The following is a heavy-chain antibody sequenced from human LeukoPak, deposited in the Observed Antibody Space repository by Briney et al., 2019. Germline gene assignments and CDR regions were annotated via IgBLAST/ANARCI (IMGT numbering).Heavy chain of an antibody. CDR3: AEVQYCTNGVCDAFDI. D-gene: IGHD2-8*01. CDR2: ISGSGGST. J-gene: IGHJ3*02. CDR1: GFTFSSYA. Sequence: GGSLRLSCAASGFTFSSYAMSWVRQAPGKGLEWVSAISGSGGSTYYADSVKGRFTISRDNSKNTLYLQMNSLRAEDTAVYYCAEVQYCTNGVCDAFDIWGQGTMVTVSS. V-gene: IGHV3-23*01.